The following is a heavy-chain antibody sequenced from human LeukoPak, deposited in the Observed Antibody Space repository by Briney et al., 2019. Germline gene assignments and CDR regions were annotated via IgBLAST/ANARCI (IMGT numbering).Heavy chain of an antibody. CDR2: ISSSSNYI. Sequence: PGGSLRLSFLTSGFTSSAYNMNRVRQAPGKGLEWVSYISSSSNYIYYADSVKGRFTISRDNAKNSLYLQMNSLRAEDTAVYYSARDEGVSFDYWGQGTLVTVSS. V-gene: IGHV3-21*01. J-gene: IGHJ4*02. CDR3: ARDEGVSFDY. CDR1: GFTSSAYN.